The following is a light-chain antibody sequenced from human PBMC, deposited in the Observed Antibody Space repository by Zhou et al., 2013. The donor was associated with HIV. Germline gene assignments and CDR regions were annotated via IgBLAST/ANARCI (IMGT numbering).Light chain of an antibody. J-gene: IGKJ4*01. Sequence: EIVMTQSPATLSVSPGERATLSCRASQSVSTNLAWYQQKPGQAPRLIIHGASTRATGIPARFSGSGSGTDFTLTISSLEPEDFALYYCQQYGGAFTFGGGTKVEIK. CDR2: GAS. CDR1: QSVSTN. V-gene: IGKV3-15*01. CDR3: QQYGGAFT.